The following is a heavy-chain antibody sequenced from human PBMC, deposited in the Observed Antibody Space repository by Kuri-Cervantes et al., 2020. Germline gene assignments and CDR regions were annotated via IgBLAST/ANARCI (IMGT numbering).Heavy chain of an antibody. CDR1: GYTFTSYD. Sequence: ASVKVSCKASGYTFTSYDINWVRQATGQGLEWMGWMNPNSDNTGYAQKFQGRVTMTRNTSISTAYMELSSLRSEDTAVYYCARVSGYSYGLDGMDVWGQGTTVTVSS. D-gene: IGHD5-18*01. V-gene: IGHV1-8*01. CDR2: MNPNSDNT. J-gene: IGHJ6*02. CDR3: ARVSGYSYGLDGMDV.